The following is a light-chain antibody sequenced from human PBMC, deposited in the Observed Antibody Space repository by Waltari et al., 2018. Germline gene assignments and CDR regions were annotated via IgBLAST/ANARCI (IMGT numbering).Light chain of an antibody. J-gene: IGLJ2*01. V-gene: IGLV2-23*02. CDR1: RSDVGNYKR. CDR3: SSYAGSSKGV. Sequence: QSALTQPAPVSGSPGQSLTISCTGTRSDVGNYKRVSWYQQTPGKAPKLMFYAVRKRPSGCSGRFSGSKSGDMASLTISGLQPEDEAEYFCSSYAGSSKGVFGGGTKVTVL. CDR2: AVR.